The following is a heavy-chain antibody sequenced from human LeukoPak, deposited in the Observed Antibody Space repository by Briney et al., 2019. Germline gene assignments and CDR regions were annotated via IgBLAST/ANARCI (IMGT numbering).Heavy chain of an antibody. CDR1: GFSFSSNY. J-gene: IGHJ4*02. CDR2: IYSGGST. CDR3: AKDRSGYPTVNDY. Sequence: GGSLRLSCAASGFSFSSNYMNWVRQAPGKGLEWVSVIYSGGSTFYADSVKGRFIISRDNSKNTVYLQMNSLRAEDTAVYYCAKDRSGYPTVNDYWGQGTLVTVSS. D-gene: IGHD4-17*01. V-gene: IGHV3-66*01.